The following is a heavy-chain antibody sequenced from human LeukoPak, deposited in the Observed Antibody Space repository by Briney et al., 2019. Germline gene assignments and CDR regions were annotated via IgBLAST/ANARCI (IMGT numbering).Heavy chain of an antibody. CDR1: GFTFSSYS. Sequence: GRSLRLSCAASGFTFSSYSMNWVRQAPGKGLEWVSSFSSSTSYIYYADSVKGRFTISRDNAKNSLYLQMNSLRAEDTAVYYCARDGSRHYGGNSMDHWGQGTLVTVSS. V-gene: IGHV3-21*01. J-gene: IGHJ4*02. CDR3: ARDGSRHYGGNSMDH. D-gene: IGHD4-23*01. CDR2: FSSSTSYI.